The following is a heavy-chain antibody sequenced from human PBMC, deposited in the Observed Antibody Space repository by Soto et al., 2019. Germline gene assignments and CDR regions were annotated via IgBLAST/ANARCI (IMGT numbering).Heavy chain of an antibody. V-gene: IGHV3-15*07. Sequence: EVQLVESGGGLVKPGVSLRLSCAASGFTFTNAWMNWVRQAPGKGLEWVGRIKSKTDGGTADYAAPVKGRFTISRYDSRPTLYLQMNSLNAEDTAVYYCTRGGVPAAAKGYYYYAMDVWGQGTTVTVSS. CDR1: GFTFTNAW. CDR2: IKSKTDGGTA. D-gene: IGHD2-2*01. CDR3: TRGGVPAAAKGYYYYAMDV. J-gene: IGHJ6*02.